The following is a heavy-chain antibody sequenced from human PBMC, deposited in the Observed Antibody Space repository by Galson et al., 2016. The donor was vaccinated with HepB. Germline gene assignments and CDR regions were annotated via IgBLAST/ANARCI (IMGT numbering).Heavy chain of an antibody. CDR2: IRFDGSKK. CDR3: ARDLSYGSNWFDP. J-gene: IGHJ5*02. CDR1: GFTFSSYG. Sequence: SLRLSCAGSGFTFSSYGMHWVRQAPGKGLEWVAAIRFDGSKKYYGDSVKGRFTISRDDSKNTVYLQMSSLRAEDTAIYFCARDLSYGSNWFDPRGQGTLVTVSS. D-gene: IGHD3-16*02. V-gene: IGHV3-33*01.